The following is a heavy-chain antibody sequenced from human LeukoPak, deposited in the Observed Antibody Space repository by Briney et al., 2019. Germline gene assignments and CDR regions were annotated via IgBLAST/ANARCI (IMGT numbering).Heavy chain of an antibody. D-gene: IGHD1-1*01. V-gene: IGHV3-33*01. CDR3: ARDPSMEYHDYYYGMDV. J-gene: IGHJ6*02. Sequence: PGRSLRLSCAASGFTFSTYGMHRGRQAPGKGLEGGAVIWYDGSNKYYADSVKGRFTISRDNSKNTLYLQMNSLRAEDTAVYYCARDPSMEYHDYYYGMDVWGQGTTVTVSS. CDR2: IWYDGSNK. CDR1: GFTFSTYG.